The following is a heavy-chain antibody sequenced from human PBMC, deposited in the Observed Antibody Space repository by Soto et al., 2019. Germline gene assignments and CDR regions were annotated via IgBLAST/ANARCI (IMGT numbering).Heavy chain of an antibody. CDR3: ARDNLAVQGAFDH. D-gene: IGHD3-10*02. CDR2: ITGTSAFL. Sequence: GGSLRLSCAASGFVFSDFQLNWVRQAPGRGLEWLASITGTSAFLFYADSIKGRFTISRDNPKNFLFLQMDSLGPEDTAVYYCARDNLAVQGAFDHWGQGALATVSS. CDR1: GFVFSDFQ. J-gene: IGHJ4*02. V-gene: IGHV3-21*01.